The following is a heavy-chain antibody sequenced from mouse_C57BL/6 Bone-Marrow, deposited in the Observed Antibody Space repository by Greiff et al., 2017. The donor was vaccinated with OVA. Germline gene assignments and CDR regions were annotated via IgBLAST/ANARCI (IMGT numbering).Heavy chain of an antibody. CDR1: GYSFTDYN. V-gene: IGHV1-39*01. CDR2: INPNYGTT. CDR3: ARGGSSGYVNYFDY. Sequence: EVKLMESGPELVKPGASVKISCKASGYSFTDYNMNWVKQSNGKSLEWIGVINPNYGTTSYNQKFKGKATLTVDQSSSTAYMQLNSLTSEDSAIYYCARGGSSGYVNYFDYWGQGTTLTVSS. J-gene: IGHJ2*01. D-gene: IGHD3-2*02.